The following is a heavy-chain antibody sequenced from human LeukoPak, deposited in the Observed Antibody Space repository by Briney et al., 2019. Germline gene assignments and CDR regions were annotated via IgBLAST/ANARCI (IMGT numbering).Heavy chain of an antibody. J-gene: IGHJ4*02. CDR3: STTYYYDSSEGY. CDR2: IKSKTDGGTT. Sequence: GGSLRLSCAASGFTFSNAWMNGVRQAPGKGREWVGRIKSKTDGGTTDYAAPVKGRFTISRDDSKNTRYLQMNSLKTDDTAVYYCSTTYYYDSSEGYWGQGTLVTVSS. CDR1: GFTFSNAW. D-gene: IGHD3-22*01. V-gene: IGHV3-15*07.